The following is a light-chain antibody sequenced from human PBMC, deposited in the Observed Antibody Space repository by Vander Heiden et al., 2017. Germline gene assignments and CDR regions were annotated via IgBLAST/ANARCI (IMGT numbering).Light chain of an antibody. Sequence: DIVMTQSPLSLPVSPGEPASISCRSSQSLLYSDGYNYLGWYLQKPGQSPQLLIYKGSNRASGVPDRFSGSGSGTDFTLKISRVEAEDVGVYYCMQALQTPFTFASWVKVGI. CDR3: MQALQTPFT. J-gene: IGKJ3*01. CDR1: QSLLYSDGYNY. V-gene: IGKV2-28*01. CDR2: KGS.